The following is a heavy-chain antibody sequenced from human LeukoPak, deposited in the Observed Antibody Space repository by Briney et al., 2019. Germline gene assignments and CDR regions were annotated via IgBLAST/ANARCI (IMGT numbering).Heavy chain of an antibody. D-gene: IGHD1-26*01. CDR1: GFTFSDYW. CDR2: INTDGSFT. J-gene: IGHJ4*02. Sequence: GGSLRLSCAASGFTFSDYWMHWVRQAPGKGLVWVSRINTDGSFTRYADSGQGRFTISRDTAKNTLFLQMNSLRAEDTAVYYCAREAKVGGALQYWGQGILVTVSS. CDR3: AREAKVGGALQY. V-gene: IGHV3-74*01.